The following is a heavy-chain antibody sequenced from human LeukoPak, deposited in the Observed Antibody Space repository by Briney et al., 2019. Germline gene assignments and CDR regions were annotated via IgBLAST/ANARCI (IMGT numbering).Heavy chain of an antibody. J-gene: IGHJ5*02. Sequence: GRSLRLSCAASGFTFSSYAMHWVRQAPGKGLEWVAVISYDGSNKYYADSVKGRFTMSRHRSTRTLSLQMNRLRVGDTGVYYCAELHGRINWFDPWGQGTLVTVSS. CDR2: ISYDGSNK. D-gene: IGHD2-21*01. V-gene: IGHV3-30-3*01. CDR1: GFTFSSYA. CDR3: AELHGRINWFDP.